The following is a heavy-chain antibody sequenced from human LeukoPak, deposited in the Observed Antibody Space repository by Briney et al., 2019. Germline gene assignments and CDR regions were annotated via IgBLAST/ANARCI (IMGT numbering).Heavy chain of an antibody. CDR2: ISGSGGST. J-gene: IGHJ4*02. CDR3: ARAYCSSTRCSYCFDS. D-gene: IGHD2-2*01. V-gene: IGHV3-23*01. CDR1: GFTFSSYA. Sequence: PGGSLRLSCAASGFTFSSYAMSWVRQAPGKGLEWVSGISGSGGSTYYADSVKGRFTISRDNAKNSLYLQMNSLRAEDTAVYYCARAYCSSTRCSYCFDSWGQGTLVTVSS.